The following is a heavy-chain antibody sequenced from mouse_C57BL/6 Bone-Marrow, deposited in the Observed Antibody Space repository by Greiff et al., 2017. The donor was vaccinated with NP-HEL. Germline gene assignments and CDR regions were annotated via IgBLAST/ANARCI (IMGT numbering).Heavy chain of an antibody. CDR1: GFTFTDYY. J-gene: IGHJ4*01. CDR2: IRNKANGYTT. Sequence: EVKLMESGGGLVQPGGSLSLSCAASGFTFTDYYMSWVRQPPGQALEWLGFIRNKANGYTTEYSASVKGRLTISRDNSQSILYLQMNALRAVDSATYYGARASYGYDVRYYYAMDYWGQGTSVTVSS. D-gene: IGHD2-2*01. V-gene: IGHV7-3*01. CDR3: ARASYGYDVRYYYAMDY.